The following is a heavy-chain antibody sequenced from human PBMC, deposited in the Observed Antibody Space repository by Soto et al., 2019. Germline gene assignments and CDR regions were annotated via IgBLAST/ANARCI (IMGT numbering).Heavy chain of an antibody. J-gene: IGHJ4*02. CDR1: GFTFSDYY. CDR2: ISSGGSSR. V-gene: IGHV3-11*01. Sequence: PGGSLRLSCAASGFTFSDYYMSWIRQAPGKGPEWVSYISSGGSSRYYADSVKGRFTVSRDNAKKSLYLEMNSLRAEDTAVYYCARDYGGTAMGLWGQGTLVTVSS. CDR3: ARDYGGTAMGL. D-gene: IGHD2-21*02.